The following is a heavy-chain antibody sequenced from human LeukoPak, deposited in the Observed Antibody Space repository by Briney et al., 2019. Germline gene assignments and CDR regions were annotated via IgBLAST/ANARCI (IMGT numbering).Heavy chain of an antibody. D-gene: IGHD6-19*01. J-gene: IGHJ5*02. CDR2: ISHDGMNA. CDR1: GLHFSGTA. V-gene: IGHV3-23*01. CDR3: AKDGAQYSSGPECDP. Sequence: GGSLRLSCSASGLHFSGTAMSWVRQAPGKGLEWVSAISHDGMNAYYADSVKGRFTISRDNSKKTVSLEMSSLTAADTGVYYCAKDGAQYSSGPECDPRGQGALVTVSP.